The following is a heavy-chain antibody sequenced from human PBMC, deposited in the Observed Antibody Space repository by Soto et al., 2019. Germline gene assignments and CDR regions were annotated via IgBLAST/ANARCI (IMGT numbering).Heavy chain of an antibody. D-gene: IGHD3-3*01. Sequence: QVQLVQSGAEVQKPGSSVKVSCKASGGTFSSYAISWVRQAPGQGLEWMGGIIPIFGTANYAQKFQGRVTITADESTSTAYMELSSLRSEDTAVYYCARQYYDFWSGYYLGYYYYGMDVWGQGTTVTVSS. CDR3: ARQYYDFWSGYYLGYYYYGMDV. V-gene: IGHV1-69*01. CDR1: GGTFSSYA. J-gene: IGHJ6*02. CDR2: IIPIFGTA.